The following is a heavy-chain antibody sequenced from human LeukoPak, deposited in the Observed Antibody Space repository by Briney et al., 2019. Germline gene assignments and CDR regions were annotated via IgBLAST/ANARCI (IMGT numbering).Heavy chain of an antibody. CDR3: GRFLYKFDSSGDFSDVLLI. D-gene: IGHD3-22*01. V-gene: IGHV3-48*03. J-gene: IGHJ3*02. CDR1: GLTFSSYE. Sequence: LSLTCAASGLTFSSYELNWGRQAPAKGREGVSYINSSGSSIYYEDSVKSRLTISRDNAKKSLYLQMHSVRADDTAVYYCGRFLYKFDSSGDFSDVLLIWREGTMVTVSS. CDR2: INSSGSSI.